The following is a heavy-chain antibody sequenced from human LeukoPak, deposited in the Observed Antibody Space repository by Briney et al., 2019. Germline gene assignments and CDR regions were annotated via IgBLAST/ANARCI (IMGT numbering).Heavy chain of an antibody. Sequence: KPSETLSFTCTVSGGSISSSSYYWGWIRQPPGKGLEWIGSIYYSGSTYYNPSLKSRVTISVDTSKNQFSLKLSSVTAADTAVYYCARRIVVTRGFDYWGQGTLVTVSS. V-gene: IGHV4-39*01. J-gene: IGHJ4*02. CDR2: IYYSGST. CDR3: ARRIVVTRGFDY. D-gene: IGHD4-23*01. CDR1: GGSISSSSYY.